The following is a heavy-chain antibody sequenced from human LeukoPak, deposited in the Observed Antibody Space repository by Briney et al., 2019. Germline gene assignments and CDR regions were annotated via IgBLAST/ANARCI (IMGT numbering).Heavy chain of an antibody. V-gene: IGHV4-30-4*01. Sequence: SETLSLTCTVSGGSITSGDYYWSWIRQPPGEGLEWIGYIHFRGSTNYNPSLKSRVTISVDTSKNQFSLKLSSVTAADTAVYYCASNYYGSGSLDYWGQGNLVTVSS. CDR1: GGSITSGDYY. CDR2: IHFRGST. J-gene: IGHJ4*02. CDR3: ASNYYGSGSLDY. D-gene: IGHD3-10*01.